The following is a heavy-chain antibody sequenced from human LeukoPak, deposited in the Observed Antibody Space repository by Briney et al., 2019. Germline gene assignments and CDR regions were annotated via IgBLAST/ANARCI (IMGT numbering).Heavy chain of an antibody. CDR3: AREGVGVSSWFDP. CDR2: IYHSGST. Sequence: PSETLSLTCTVSGYSTSSGYYWGWIRQPPGKGLEWIGSIYHSGSTYYNPSLKSRVTISVDTSKNQFSLKLSSVTAADTAVYYCAREGVGVSSWFDPWGQGTLVTVSS. CDR1: GYSTSSGYY. J-gene: IGHJ5*02. V-gene: IGHV4-38-2*02. D-gene: IGHD1-26*01.